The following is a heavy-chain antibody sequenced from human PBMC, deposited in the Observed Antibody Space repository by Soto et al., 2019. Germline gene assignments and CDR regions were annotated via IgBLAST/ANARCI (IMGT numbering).Heavy chain of an antibody. V-gene: IGHV4-59*03. Sequence: GKGLEWIGYVSYSGRTNYNPSLKSRVNMFVDKSKNQFSLNLTSVTAADTAVYYCARLQSTVVPVIDVWGQGPLVT. CDR3: ARLQSTVVPVIDV. CDR2: VSYSGRT. J-gene: IGHJ3*01. D-gene: IGHD4-17*01.